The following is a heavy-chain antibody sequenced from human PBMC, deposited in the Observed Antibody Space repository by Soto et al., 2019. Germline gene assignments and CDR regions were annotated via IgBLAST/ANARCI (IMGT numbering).Heavy chain of an antibody. CDR1: GASLSRYY. CDR2: IYATGDT. CDR3: VRDGTKNLRDRFEP. V-gene: IGHV4-4*07. D-gene: IGHD1-26*01. Sequence: QVVLQESGPGVVKPSDTLSLTCNVSGASLSRYYWSWIRQPPGKGLEWIGRIYATGDTDYNPSLKRRISMAVDMSKTQFSLTLRSVTAADTAIYYCVRDGTKNLRDRFEPWGRGILVTVSS. J-gene: IGHJ5*02.